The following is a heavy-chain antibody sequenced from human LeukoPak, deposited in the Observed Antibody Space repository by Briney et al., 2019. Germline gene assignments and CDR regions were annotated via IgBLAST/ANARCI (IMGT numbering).Heavy chain of an antibody. V-gene: IGHV4-39*01. Sequence: SETLSLTCTVSGGSISSSSYYWGWIRQPPGKGLEWIGSIYYSGSTYHNPSLKSRVTISVDTSKNQFSLRQSSVTAADTAVYYCARHDPPAAISWFDPWGQGTLVTVSS. CDR1: GGSISSSSYY. CDR2: IYYSGST. J-gene: IGHJ5*02. D-gene: IGHD2-2*01. CDR3: ARHDPPAAISWFDP.